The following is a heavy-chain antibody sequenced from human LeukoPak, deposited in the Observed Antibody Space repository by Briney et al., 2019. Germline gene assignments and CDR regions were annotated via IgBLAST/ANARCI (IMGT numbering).Heavy chain of an antibody. CDR1: GYSFTSYG. CDR3: ARVSRYCSSTSCKSPFFDY. Sequence: SVKVSCKASGYSFTSYGISWVRQAPGQGLEWMGGIIPIFGTANYAQKFQGRVTITTDESTSTAYMELSSLRSEDTAVYYCARVSRYCSSTSCKSPFFDYWGQGTLVTVSS. J-gene: IGHJ4*02. D-gene: IGHD2-2*01. V-gene: IGHV1-69*05. CDR2: IIPIFGTA.